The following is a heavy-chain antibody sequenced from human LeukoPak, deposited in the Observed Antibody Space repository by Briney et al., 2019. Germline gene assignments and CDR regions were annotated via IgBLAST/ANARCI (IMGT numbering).Heavy chain of an antibody. V-gene: IGHV3-33*01. CDR1: GFXFSSYG. J-gene: IGHJ4*02. CDR3: ARGPAYHFDY. CDR2: IWYDGSNK. Sequence: GRSLRLSCAASGFXFSSYGIHWVRQAPGKGLEWVAVIWYDGSNKYYADSVKGRFTISRDNAKNTLYLQMNSLRADDTAVYYCARGPAYHFDYWGQGTLVTVSS.